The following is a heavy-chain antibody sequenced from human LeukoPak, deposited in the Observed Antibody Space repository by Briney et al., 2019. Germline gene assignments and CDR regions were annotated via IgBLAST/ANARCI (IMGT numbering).Heavy chain of an antibody. CDR3: AKETRSSSWSLLYYFDY. V-gene: IGHV3-48*04. CDR1: GFTFSSYS. D-gene: IGHD6-13*01. J-gene: IGHJ4*02. Sequence: GGSLRLSCAASGFTFSSYSMNWVRQAPGKGLEWVSYISSSSSTIYYADSVKGRFTISRDNAKNSLYLQMNSLRAEDTALYYCAKETRSSSWSLLYYFDYWGQGTLVTVSS. CDR2: ISSSSSTI.